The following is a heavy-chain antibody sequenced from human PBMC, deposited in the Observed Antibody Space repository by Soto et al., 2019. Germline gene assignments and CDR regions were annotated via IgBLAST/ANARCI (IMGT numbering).Heavy chain of an antibody. CDR3: AHTSATMVRPMGAFDI. J-gene: IGHJ3*02. CDR1: GFSLSTSGVG. CDR2: LYWDEDK. V-gene: IGHV2-5*02. Sequence: GSGPTLVNPTQTLTLTCSFSGFSLSTSGVGVGWIRQPPGKALEWLALLYWDEDKRYSPSLKSRLTITKDTSKNQVVLTMTNMDPVDTATYYCAHTSATMVRPMGAFDIWGQGTMVTVSS. D-gene: IGHD3-10*01.